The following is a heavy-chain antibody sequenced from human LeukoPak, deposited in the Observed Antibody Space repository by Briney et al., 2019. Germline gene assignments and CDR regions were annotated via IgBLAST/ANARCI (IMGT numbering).Heavy chain of an antibody. CDR2: ISSNGGST. J-gene: IGHJ4*02. CDR3: ARDLLGYCSSTSCYTPGY. V-gene: IGHV3-64*01. CDR1: GFTFSSYA. D-gene: IGHD2-2*02. Sequence: GGSLRLSCAASGFTFSSYAMHWVRQAPGKGLEYVSAISSNGGSTYYANSVKGRFTISRDNSKNTLYLQMGSLRAEDMAVYYCARDLLGYCSSTSCYTPGYWGQGTLVTVSS.